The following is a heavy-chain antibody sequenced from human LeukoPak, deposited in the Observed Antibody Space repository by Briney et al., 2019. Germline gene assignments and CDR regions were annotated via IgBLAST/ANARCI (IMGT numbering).Heavy chain of an antibody. J-gene: IGHJ4*02. CDR3: AKEHYYDSSGYPEYFDY. V-gene: IGHV3-23*01. CDR2: ISGSGGST. D-gene: IGHD3-22*01. Sequence: GGSLRLSCAASGFTFSSYAMSWVRQAPGKGLEWVSAISGSGGSTYYADSVKGRFTISRDNSKNTLYLQMSSLRAEDTAVYYCAKEHYYDSSGYPEYFDYWGQGTLVTVSS. CDR1: GFTFSSYA.